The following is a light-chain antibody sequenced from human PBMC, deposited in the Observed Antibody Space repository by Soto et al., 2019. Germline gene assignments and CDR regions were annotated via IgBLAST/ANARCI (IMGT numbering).Light chain of an antibody. V-gene: IGKV3-15*01. J-gene: IGKJ1*01. CDR3: QQYHSWPPRT. Sequence: EIFMTQSPATLSVARGGRVTLSWRASQSISDTIAWYQQKPGQAPRLLIYGASARATGFPARFSGSGSGTDFTLTISSLQSEDFAVYYCQQYHSWPPRTFGQGTKVDIK. CDR1: QSISDT. CDR2: GAS.